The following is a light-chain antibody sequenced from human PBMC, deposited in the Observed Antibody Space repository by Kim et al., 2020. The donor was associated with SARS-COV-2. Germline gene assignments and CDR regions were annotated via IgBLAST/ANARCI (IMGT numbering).Light chain of an antibody. Sequence: LSASLGDRVIITCRASQSISRWFAWFQQKPGKAPKLLIYDASNVQSGVPSRFSGSGSGTAFTLTITSLQPDDYATYYCKQYNSYYTFGQGTKLEI. J-gene: IGKJ2*01. CDR1: QSISRW. CDR3: KQYNSYYT. CDR2: DAS. V-gene: IGKV1-5*01.